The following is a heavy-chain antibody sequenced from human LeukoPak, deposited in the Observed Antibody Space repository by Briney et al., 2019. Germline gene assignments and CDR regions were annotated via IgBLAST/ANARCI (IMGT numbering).Heavy chain of an antibody. Sequence: GGSLRLSCAASGFTFDDYAMHWVRQAPGKGLEWVSGISWNSGSIGYADSVKGRFTISRDNAKNSLYLQMNSLRAEDMALYYCAKETTNWGSSGYFDYWGQGTLVTVSS. CDR1: GFTFDDYA. D-gene: IGHD7-27*01. J-gene: IGHJ4*02. CDR2: ISWNSGSI. CDR3: AKETTNWGSSGYFDY. V-gene: IGHV3-9*03.